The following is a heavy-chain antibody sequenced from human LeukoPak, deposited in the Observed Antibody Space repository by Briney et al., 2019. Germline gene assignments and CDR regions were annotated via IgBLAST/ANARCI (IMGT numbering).Heavy chain of an antibody. CDR2: ISVHNGNT. V-gene: IGHV1-18*01. D-gene: IGHD3-22*01. CDR3: ARARSPSSGYLLRDHNWFDP. J-gene: IGHJ5*02. Sequence: ASVKVSCKASGYSFNSYGISWVRQTPGQGLEWMGWISVHNGNTNYAQKLQGRVIMTTDTSTSTAYMELRSLRSDDTAVYYCARARSPSSGYLLRDHNWFDPWGQGTLVTVSS. CDR1: GYSFNSYG.